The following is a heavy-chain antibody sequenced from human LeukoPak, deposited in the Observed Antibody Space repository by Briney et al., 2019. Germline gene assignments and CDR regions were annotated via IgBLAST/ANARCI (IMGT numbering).Heavy chain of an antibody. Sequence: ASVKVSCTASGYTFTSNYIHWVRQAPGQGLEWMGMIYPRDGSTSYAQKLQGRVTVSRDTSTSTLYMELSGLRSEDTAVSYRARDQEGFDYWGEGHLVPVSS. J-gene: IGHJ4*02. CDR1: GYTFTSNY. CDR3: ARDQEGFDY. CDR2: IYPRDGST. V-gene: IGHV1-46*04.